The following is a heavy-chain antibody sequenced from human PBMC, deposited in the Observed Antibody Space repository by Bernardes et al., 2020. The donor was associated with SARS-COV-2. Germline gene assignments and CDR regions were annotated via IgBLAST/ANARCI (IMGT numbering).Heavy chain of an antibody. J-gene: IGHJ6*03. CDR1: GGSISSYY. V-gene: IGHV4-59*01. D-gene: IGHD3-10*01. CDR3: ARSRTGRDYYYYYMDV. CDR2: IYYSGST. Sequence: SETLSLTCTVSGGSISSYYWSWTRQPPGKGLEWIGYIYYSGSTNYNPSLKSRVTISVDTSKNQFSLKLSSVTAADTAVYYCARSRTGRDYYYYYMDVWGKGTTVTVSS.